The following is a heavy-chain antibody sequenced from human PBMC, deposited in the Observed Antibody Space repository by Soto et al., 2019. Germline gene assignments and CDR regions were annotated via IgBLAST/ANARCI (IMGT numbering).Heavy chain of an antibody. J-gene: IGHJ6*02. Sequence: QVQLVESGGGVVQPGRSLRLSCAASGFTFSSYGMHWVRQAPGKGLEWVAVISYDGSNKYYADSVKGRFTISRDNSKNTLYQQMNSLRAEDTAVYYCAKGIAVAGNKERYYYYGMDVWGQGTTVTVSS. D-gene: IGHD6-19*01. CDR1: GFTFSSYG. CDR3: AKGIAVAGNKERYYYYGMDV. CDR2: ISYDGSNK. V-gene: IGHV3-30*18.